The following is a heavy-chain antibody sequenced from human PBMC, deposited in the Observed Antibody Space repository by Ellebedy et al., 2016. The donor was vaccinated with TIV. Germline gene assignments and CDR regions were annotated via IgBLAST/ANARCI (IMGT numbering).Heavy chain of an antibody. CDR2: ISGSGGST. J-gene: IGHJ5*02. D-gene: IGHD3-3*02. Sequence: GESLKIPCAASGFTFSSYAMSWVRQAPGKGLEWVSAISGSGGSTYYADSVKGRFTISRDNSKNTLYLQMNSLRAEDTAVYYCARDAHFSWFDPWGQGTLVTVSS. V-gene: IGHV3-23*01. CDR1: GFTFSSYA. CDR3: ARDAHFSWFDP.